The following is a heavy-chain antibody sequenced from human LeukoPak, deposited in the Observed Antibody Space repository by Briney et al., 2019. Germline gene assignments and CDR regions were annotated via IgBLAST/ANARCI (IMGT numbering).Heavy chain of an antibody. CDR3: AIRRPGGATFYYYYYMDV. CDR1: GFTFDDYG. D-gene: IGHD1-26*01. CDR2: INWNGGST. Sequence: GGSLRLSCAASGFTFDDYGMSWVRQAPGKGLEWVSGINWNGGSTGYADSVKGRFTISRDNAKNSLYLQMNSLRAEDTAWYYCAIRRPGGATFYYYYYMDVWGKGTTVTVSS. V-gene: IGHV3-20*04. J-gene: IGHJ6*03.